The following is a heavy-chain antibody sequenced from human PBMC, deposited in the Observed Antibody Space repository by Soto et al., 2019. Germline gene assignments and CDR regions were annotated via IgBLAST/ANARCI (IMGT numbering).Heavy chain of an antibody. D-gene: IGHD2-21*02. CDR2: IRSKAYGGTT. CDR1: GFTFGDYA. V-gene: IGHV3-49*04. J-gene: IGHJ3*02. Sequence: SGGSLRLSCTASGFTFGDYAMSWVRQAPGKGLEWVGFIRSKAYGGTTEYAASVKGRFTISRDDSKSIAYLQMNSLKTEDTAVYYCTRDGSYCGGDCLVTFDIWGQGTMVT. CDR3: TRDGSYCGGDCLVTFDI.